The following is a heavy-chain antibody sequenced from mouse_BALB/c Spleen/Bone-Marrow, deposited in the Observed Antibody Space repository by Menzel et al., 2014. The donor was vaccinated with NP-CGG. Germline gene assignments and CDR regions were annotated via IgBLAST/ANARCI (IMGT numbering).Heavy chain of an antibody. V-gene: IGHV5-12-2*01. CDR2: ISNGGGST. CDR3: ARHPIYYYGSSWGNYAMDY. CDR1: GFTFSSYT. J-gene: IGHJ4*01. D-gene: IGHD1-1*01. Sequence: EVKLMDSGGGLVQPGGSLKLSCAASGFTFSSYTMSWVRQTPEKRLEWVAYISNGGGSTHYPDTVKGRFTISRDNAKNTLYLQMSSLKSEDTAMYYCARHPIYYYGSSWGNYAMDYWGQGTSVTVSS.